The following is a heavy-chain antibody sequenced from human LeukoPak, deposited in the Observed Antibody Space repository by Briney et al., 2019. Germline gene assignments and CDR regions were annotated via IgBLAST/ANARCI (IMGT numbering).Heavy chain of an antibody. CDR2: IYYSGST. CDR3: ARGDSGYDPFDY. V-gene: IGHV4-39*01. CDR1: GGSISSSSYY. D-gene: IGHD5-12*01. Sequence: SETLSLTCTVSGGSISSSSYYWGWIRQPPGKGLEWIGSIYYSGSTYYNPSLKSRVTISVDTSKNQFSLKLSSVTAADTAVYYCARGDSGYDPFDYWGQGPLVPVSS. J-gene: IGHJ4*02.